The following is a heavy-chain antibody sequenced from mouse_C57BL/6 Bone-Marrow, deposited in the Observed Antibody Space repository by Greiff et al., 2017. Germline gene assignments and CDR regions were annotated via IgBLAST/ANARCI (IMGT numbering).Heavy chain of an antibody. V-gene: IGHV1-18*01. CDR2: INPNNGGT. D-gene: IGHD1-1*01. J-gene: IGHJ1*03. CDR1: GYTFTDYN. CDR3: ARKDRGRFYWYFDV. Sequence: VQLQQSGPELVKPGASVKIPCKASGYTFTDYNMDWVKQSPGKSLEWIGDINPNNGGTIYNQKFKGKATLTVDKSSSTAYMELRSLTSEDTAVYDCARKDRGRFYWYFDVWGTGTTVTVSS.